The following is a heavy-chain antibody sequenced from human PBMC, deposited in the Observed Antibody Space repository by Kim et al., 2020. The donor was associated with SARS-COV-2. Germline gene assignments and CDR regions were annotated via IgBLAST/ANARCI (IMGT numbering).Heavy chain of an antibody. CDR3: ARSVFGDSY. V-gene: IGHV3-7*01. CDR2: INQDGSES. Sequence: GGSLRLSCAASGFTFSHDWMTWVRQAPGKGLEWVANINQDGSESYYVDSVKGRFTISRDNAKNSLYVQMNSLRVEDRAVNYCARSVFGDSYWGQGTLV. D-gene: IGHD3-10*02. J-gene: IGHJ1*01. CDR1: GFTFSHDW.